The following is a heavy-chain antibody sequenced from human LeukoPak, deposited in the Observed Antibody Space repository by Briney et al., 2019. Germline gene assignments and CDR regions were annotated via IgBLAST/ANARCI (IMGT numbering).Heavy chain of an antibody. D-gene: IGHD2-15*01. CDR2: ISVSGAGT. J-gene: IGHJ4*02. Sequence: GGSLRLSCAASGITFSSYVMSWVRQGPGKGLEWVSGISVSGAGTYYADSVEGRFTISRDNSKNTLYLQMNSLRAEDTAVYYCAKGELLLSASDFWGQGTLVTVSS. V-gene: IGHV3-23*01. CDR3: AKGELLLSASDF. CDR1: GITFSSYV.